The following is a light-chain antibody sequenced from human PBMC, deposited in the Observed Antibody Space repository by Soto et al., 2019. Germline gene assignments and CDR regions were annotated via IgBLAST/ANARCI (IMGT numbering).Light chain of an antibody. CDR2: DIS. CDR3: QQYNSWPLT. CDR1: QSVSSN. V-gene: IGKV3D-15*01. Sequence: ETVMTQSPATLSVSPGERATLSCRASQSVSSNLACYQQKPGQPPRLLIYDISTRATGIPTRFSGSGSGTEFTLTISSLQSEDFAVYYCQQYNSWPLTFGGGTKV. J-gene: IGKJ4*01.